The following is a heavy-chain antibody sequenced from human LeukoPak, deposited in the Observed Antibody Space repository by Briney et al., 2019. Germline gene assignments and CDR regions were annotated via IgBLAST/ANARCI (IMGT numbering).Heavy chain of an antibody. D-gene: IGHD6-19*01. CDR3: AREGIAVADTWFDP. CDR1: GYTFTGYY. J-gene: IGHJ5*02. CDR2: INPNSGGT. Sequence: GASVKVSCKASGYTFTGYYMYWVRQAPGQGLEWMGWINPNSGGTKYAQKFQGRVAMTRDTSISTAYMELSRLRFDDTAVYYCAREGIAVADTWFDPWGQGTLVTVSS. V-gene: IGHV1-2*02.